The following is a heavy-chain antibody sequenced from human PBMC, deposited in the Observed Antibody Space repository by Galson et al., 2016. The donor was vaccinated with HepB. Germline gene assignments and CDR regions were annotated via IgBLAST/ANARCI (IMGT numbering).Heavy chain of an antibody. D-gene: IGHD2-21*01. Sequence: SLRLSCAASGFTFSTYAMSWVRQAPGKGLEWASAISNSGSTTYYADSVKGRFTISRDNSKNTLYLQMNSRRVEDTALYYCAKEFVATGAVVGDYWGQGTLVTVSS. V-gene: IGHV3-23*01. CDR2: ISNSGSTT. J-gene: IGHJ4*02. CDR1: GFTFSTYA. CDR3: AKEFVATGAVVGDY.